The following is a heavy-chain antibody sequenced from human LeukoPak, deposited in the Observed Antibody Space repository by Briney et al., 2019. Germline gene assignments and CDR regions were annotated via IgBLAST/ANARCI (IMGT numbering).Heavy chain of an antibody. V-gene: IGHV3-7*01. J-gene: IGHJ4*02. CDR3: ARDSGWGGYDYFDY. D-gene: IGHD5-12*01. CDR2: IKQDGSEK. CDR1: GFTSSSYW. Sequence: GGSLRLSCAASGFTSSSYWMRWVRQAPGKGLEWVANIKQDGSEKYYVDSVKGRFTISRDNAKNSLYLQMNSLRAEDTAVYYCARDSGWGGYDYFDYWGQGTLVTVSS.